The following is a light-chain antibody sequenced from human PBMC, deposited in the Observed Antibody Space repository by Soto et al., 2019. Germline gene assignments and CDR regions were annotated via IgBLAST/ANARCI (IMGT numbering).Light chain of an antibody. J-gene: IGKJ2*01. CDR1: QRVSNSY. CDR2: EAS. CDR3: QQYERPPFA. Sequence: EIVLTQSPGTLSLSPGDRATLSCRASQRVSNSYLAWYQQKPGQAPRLLIYEASTRAAGGPDRVTGGGSGTDFTLTINALEPEDFALYFCQQYERPPFAFGQGTRLEI. V-gene: IGKV3-20*01.